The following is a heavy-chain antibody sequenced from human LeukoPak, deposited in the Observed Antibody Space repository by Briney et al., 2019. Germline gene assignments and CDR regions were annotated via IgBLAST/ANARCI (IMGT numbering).Heavy chain of an antibody. D-gene: IGHD2-2*01. Sequence: ASVKVSCKAFGGTFSSYAISWVRQAPGQGLEWMGWINTNTGNPTYAQGFTGRFVFSLDTSVSTAYLQISSLKAEDTAVYYCARDLRHGVPAPDYWGQGTLVTVSS. CDR2: INTNTGNP. V-gene: IGHV7-4-1*02. CDR3: ARDLRHGVPAPDY. J-gene: IGHJ4*02. CDR1: GGTFSSYA.